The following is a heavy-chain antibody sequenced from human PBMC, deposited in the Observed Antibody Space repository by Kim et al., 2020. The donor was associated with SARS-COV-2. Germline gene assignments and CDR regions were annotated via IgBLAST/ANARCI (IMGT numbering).Heavy chain of an antibody. CDR3: AAYVVVPATEIFYSYCMAV. CDR1: GGSISSGSYY. J-gene: IGHJ6*01. Sequence: SETLSLTCTVSGGSISSGSYYWSWIRQPAGKGLEWIGRIYTSGSTNYNPSLKSRVTISVDTSKNQFSLKLSSVTAADTAVYYCAAYVVVPATEIFYSYCMAVWGQGTTVTVSP. D-gene: IGHD2-21*02. V-gene: IGHV4-61*02. CDR2: IYTSGST.